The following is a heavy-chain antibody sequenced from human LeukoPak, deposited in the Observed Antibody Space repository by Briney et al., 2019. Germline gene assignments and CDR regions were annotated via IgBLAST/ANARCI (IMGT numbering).Heavy chain of an antibody. D-gene: IGHD2-15*01. Sequence: GGSLRLSCAASGFTFSDYYMSWIRQPPGKGLEWVSYISGSRSSIDYADSVKRRFTISRDNAKHSLYLQMNSLRAEDIAAYYCARNLAREIRAAVFDVWGQGTMVTASS. CDR2: ISGSRSSI. CDR1: GFTFSDYY. J-gene: IGHJ3*01. V-gene: IGHV3-11*01. CDR3: ARNLAREIRAAVFDV.